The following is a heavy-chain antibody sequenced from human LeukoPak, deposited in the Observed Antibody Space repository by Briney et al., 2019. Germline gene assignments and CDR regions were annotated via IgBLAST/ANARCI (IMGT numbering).Heavy chain of an antibody. CDR3: ATSRNVDQFDI. J-gene: IGHJ3*02. V-gene: IGHV4-31*11. CDR2: VYYSGST. D-gene: IGHD3/OR15-3a*01. Sequence: PSQTLSLTCAVSGGSISSGSYYWGWIRQHPGKGLEWIGSVYYSGSTYYNPSLKSRLTISKDTSENQFSLKLSSVTAADTAVYFCATSRNVDQFDIWGQGTMVTVSS. CDR1: GGSISSGSYY.